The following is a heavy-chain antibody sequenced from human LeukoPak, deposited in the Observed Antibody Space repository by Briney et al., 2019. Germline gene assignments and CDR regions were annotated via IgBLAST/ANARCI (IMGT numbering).Heavy chain of an antibody. V-gene: IGHV3-23*01. J-gene: IGHJ4*02. Sequence: GGSLRLSCAASGFTFRSCAMHWVRQAPGKGLEWVSGISDSGVSAFYTHSVKGRFTISRDNSKNTLYLQMSSLRAEDTAVYYCTKGDGSTYVTHFDFWGQGTLVSVSS. CDR1: GFTFRSCA. CDR3: TKGDGSTYVTHFDF. CDR2: ISDSGVSA. D-gene: IGHD5-18*01.